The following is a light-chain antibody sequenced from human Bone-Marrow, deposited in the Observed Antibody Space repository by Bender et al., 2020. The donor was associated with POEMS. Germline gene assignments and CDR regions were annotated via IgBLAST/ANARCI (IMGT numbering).Light chain of an antibody. J-gene: IGLJ2*01. CDR2: EVS. CDR1: SSDVGAYNL. V-gene: IGLV2-8*01. CDR3: SSYGGSGNVL. Sequence: QTALTQPASVSGSPGQSITVSCTGTSSDVGAYNLVSWYQQHPGKAPNLIIYEVSLRPSGVPGRFSGSRSGNTASLTVSGLQPEDEADYYCSSYGGSGNVLFGGGTKLTVL.